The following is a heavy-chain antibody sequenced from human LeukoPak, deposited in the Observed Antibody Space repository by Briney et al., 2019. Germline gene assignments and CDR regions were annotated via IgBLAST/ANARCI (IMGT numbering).Heavy chain of an antibody. CDR2: ISSSGSTI. Sequence: PGGSLRLSCAASGFTFSSYEMNWVRQAPGKGPEWVSYISSSGSTIYYADSVKGRFTISRDNAKNSLYLQMNSLRAEDTAVYYCARASGVGFDYWGQGTLVTVSS. D-gene: IGHD3-10*01. J-gene: IGHJ4*02. CDR1: GFTFSSYE. V-gene: IGHV3-48*03. CDR3: ARASGVGFDY.